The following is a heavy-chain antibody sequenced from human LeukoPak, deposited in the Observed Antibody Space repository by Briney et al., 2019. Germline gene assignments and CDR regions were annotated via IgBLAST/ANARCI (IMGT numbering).Heavy chain of an antibody. CDR2: INHSGST. V-gene: IGHV4-34*01. CDR3: ARGDRGYYGSSWFDP. Sequence: SETLSLTCAVSGGSFSGYYWSWIRQPPGKGLEWIGEINHSGSTNYNPSLKSRVTISVDTSKNQFSLKLSSVTAADTAVYYCARGDRGYYGSSWFDPWGQGTLVTVSS. J-gene: IGHJ5*02. D-gene: IGHD3-10*01. CDR1: GGSFSGYY.